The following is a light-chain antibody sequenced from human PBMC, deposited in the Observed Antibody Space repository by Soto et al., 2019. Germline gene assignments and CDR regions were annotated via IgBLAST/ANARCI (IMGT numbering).Light chain of an antibody. Sequence: DIQMTQSPYSLSASVGDSVTITCRASQNIRTYLNWYKQKPGRAPKLLIHSASALPSGVPSRFSGSGSGTEVTLTMSGLQPEDFATYYCQQGHSTPYTFGQGTKVETK. J-gene: IGKJ2*01. CDR1: QNIRTY. CDR2: SAS. CDR3: QQGHSTPYT. V-gene: IGKV1-39*01.